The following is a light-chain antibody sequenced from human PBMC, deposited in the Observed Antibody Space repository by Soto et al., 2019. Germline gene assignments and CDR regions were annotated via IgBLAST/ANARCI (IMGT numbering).Light chain of an antibody. CDR2: GAS. Sequence: IQMTQSPSSLSASVGDSVTVTCRARQSINIYLNWYQQKPGKAPTLLIYGASSLQSGVPSRFTGGGSRTDITLPISSRQPEDFATDYCQQSYSSPYTFGQGTKLEIK. CDR1: QSINIY. V-gene: IGKV1-39*01. CDR3: QQSYSSPYT. J-gene: IGKJ2*01.